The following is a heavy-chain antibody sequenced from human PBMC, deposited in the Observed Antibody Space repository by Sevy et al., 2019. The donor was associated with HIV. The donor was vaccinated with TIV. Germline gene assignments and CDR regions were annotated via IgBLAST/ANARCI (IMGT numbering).Heavy chain of an antibody. J-gene: IGHJ4*02. CDR1: GGSFSGYY. Sequence: SETLSLTCAVYGGSFSGYYWSWIRQPPGKGLEWIGEINHSGSTNYNPSLKSRVTISVDTSKNQLSLKLSSVTAADTAVYYCARVGRGEIVVTHYFDYWGQGTLVTVSS. D-gene: IGHD3-22*01. CDR3: ARVGRGEIVVTHYFDY. CDR2: INHSGST. V-gene: IGHV4-34*01.